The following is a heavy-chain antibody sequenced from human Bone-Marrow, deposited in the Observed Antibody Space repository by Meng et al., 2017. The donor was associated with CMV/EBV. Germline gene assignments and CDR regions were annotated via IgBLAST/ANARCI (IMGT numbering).Heavy chain of an antibody. V-gene: IGHV1-2*02. CDR1: ENTFSGYY. CDR3: ARDRNRDGYNSPLNY. D-gene: IGHD5-24*01. CDR2: INPHSGGT. J-gene: IGHJ4*02. Sequence: ASVKVSCKASENTFSGYYIHWVRQAPGQGLEWMGWINPHSGGTKYAQNFQGRVTMTRDTSISTAYMELSRLRSDDTAVYYCARDRNRDGYNSPLNYWGQGTLVTVSS.